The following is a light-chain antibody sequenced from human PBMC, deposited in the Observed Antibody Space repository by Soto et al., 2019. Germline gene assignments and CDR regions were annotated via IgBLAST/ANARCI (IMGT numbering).Light chain of an antibody. CDR1: SSNIGAGYD. J-gene: IGLJ2*01. CDR3: QSYDSSLSEVV. Sequence: QPVLTQPPSVSGAPGQRVTMSCTGSSSNIGAGYDVHWYQQLPGTAPKLLIYGNSNRPSGVPDRFSGSKSGTSASLAITGLQAEDEADYYCQSYDSSLSEVVFGGGTKLTVL. CDR2: GNS. V-gene: IGLV1-40*01.